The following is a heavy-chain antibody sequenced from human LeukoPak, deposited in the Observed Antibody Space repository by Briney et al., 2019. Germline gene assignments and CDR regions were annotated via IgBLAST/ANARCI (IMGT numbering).Heavy chain of an antibody. J-gene: IGHJ5*02. CDR3: ARVGVEYSHPTNWFDP. CDR1: GGSISSSNW. D-gene: IGHD6-6*01. V-gene: IGHV4-4*02. CDR2: IYHSGST. Sequence: SETLSLTCAVSGGSISSSNWWSWVRQPPGKGLEWIGEIYHSGSTNYNPSLKSRVTISVDTSKNQFSLKLSSVTAADTAVYYCARVGVEYSHPTNWFDPWGQGTLVTVSS.